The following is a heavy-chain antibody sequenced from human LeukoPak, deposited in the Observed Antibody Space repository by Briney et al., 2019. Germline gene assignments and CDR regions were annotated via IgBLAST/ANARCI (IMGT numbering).Heavy chain of an antibody. CDR1: GFTFNIFG. CDR2: ISPDGNKE. Sequence: GGSLRLSSAASGFTFNIFGIHRVRQAPGKGLEWVAAISPDGNKEYYTESVKGRFTVSRDNSNNMIYLQINSLRGEDSAVYYCAKINNVDDFWGQGTLVTVSS. V-gene: IGHV3-30*18. CDR3: AKINNVDDF. J-gene: IGHJ4*02. D-gene: IGHD1/OR15-1a*01.